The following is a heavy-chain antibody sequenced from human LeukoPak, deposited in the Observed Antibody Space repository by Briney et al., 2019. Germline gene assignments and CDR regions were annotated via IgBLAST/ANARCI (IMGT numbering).Heavy chain of an antibody. Sequence: GASVKVSCKASGYTFTSYDINWVRQATGQGLEWMGWMNPNSGNTGYAQKFQGRVTMTRNTSISIAYMELSSLRSEDTAVYYCARGGVVVVAATIYYYYGMDVWGQGTTVTVSS. CDR2: MNPNSGNT. CDR1: GYTFTSYD. CDR3: ARGGVVVVAATIYYYYGMDV. J-gene: IGHJ6*02. V-gene: IGHV1-8*01. D-gene: IGHD2-15*01.